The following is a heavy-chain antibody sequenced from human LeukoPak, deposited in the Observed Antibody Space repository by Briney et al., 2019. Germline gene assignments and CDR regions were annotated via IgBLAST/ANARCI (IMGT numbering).Heavy chain of an antibody. D-gene: IGHD1-1*01. CDR3: ARGELDPMYYFDY. Sequence: PSQTLSLTCTVSGGSISSGGYYWSWIRQHPGKGLEWIGYIYYSGSTYYNPSLKSRVTISVDTSKNQFCLKLSSVTAADTAVYYCARGELDPMYYFDYWGQGTLVTVSS. J-gene: IGHJ4*02. CDR1: GGSISSGGYY. CDR2: IYYSGST. V-gene: IGHV4-31*03.